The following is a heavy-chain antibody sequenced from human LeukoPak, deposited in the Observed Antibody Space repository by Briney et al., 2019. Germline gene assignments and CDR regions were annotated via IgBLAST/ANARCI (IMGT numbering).Heavy chain of an antibody. CDR2: IYPGDSDT. J-gene: IGHJ4*02. CDR1: GYSFTNYW. CDR3: AGRRDGYTFYDY. V-gene: IGHV5-51*01. Sequence: GESLKISCKSSGYSFTNYWIAWVRQKPGKGLEWMGIIYPGDSDTRYSPSFQGQVTISADKSINTAYLQWSTLKASDTAMYYCAGRRDGYTFYDYWGQGTLVTVSS. D-gene: IGHD5-24*01.